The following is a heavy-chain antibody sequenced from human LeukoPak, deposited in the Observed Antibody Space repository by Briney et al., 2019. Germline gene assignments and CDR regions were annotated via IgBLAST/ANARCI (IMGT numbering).Heavy chain of an antibody. Sequence: KPSETLSLTCAVYGGSFSGYYWSWIRQPPGKGLEWIGEINHSGSTNYNPSLKSRVTISVDTSKNQFSLKLSSVTAADTAVYYCARRVVMAVSLYYYYGMDVWGQGTTVTVSS. CDR2: INHSGST. J-gene: IGHJ6*02. CDR1: GGSFSGYY. D-gene: IGHD2-15*01. CDR3: ARRVVMAVSLYYYYGMDV. V-gene: IGHV4-34*01.